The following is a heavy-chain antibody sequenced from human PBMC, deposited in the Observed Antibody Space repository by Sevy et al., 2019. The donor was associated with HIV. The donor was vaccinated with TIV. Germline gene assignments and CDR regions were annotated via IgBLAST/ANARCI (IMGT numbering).Heavy chain of an antibody. V-gene: IGHV3-11*04. Sequence: GGSLRLSCEASGFTFGDYYMSWIRQAPGKGLEWISYIDRSGIDLYYADSVKGRFTISRDNGKKSLYLQMRSLRTDDTAVYYCARDLGGVTNQCFYYYMDVWGKRTTVTVSS. J-gene: IGHJ6*03. CDR2: IDRSGIDL. CDR1: GFTFGDYY. CDR3: ARDLGGVTNQCFYYYMDV. D-gene: IGHD3-16*01.